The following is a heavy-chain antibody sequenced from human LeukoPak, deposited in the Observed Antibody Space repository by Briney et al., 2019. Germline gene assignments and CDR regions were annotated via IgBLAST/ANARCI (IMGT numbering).Heavy chain of an antibody. D-gene: IGHD3-10*01. CDR1: DGSISSYY. J-gene: IGHJ6*03. Sequence: SETLSLTCTVSDGSISSYYWGWIRQPPGKGLEWIGSIYYSGSTYYNPSLKSRVTISVDTSKNQFSLKLSSVTAADTAVYYCASTRGGSGSYYTRIYYYYMDVWGRGTTVTISS. V-gene: IGHV4-39*01. CDR2: IYYSGST. CDR3: ASTRGGSGSYYTRIYYYYMDV.